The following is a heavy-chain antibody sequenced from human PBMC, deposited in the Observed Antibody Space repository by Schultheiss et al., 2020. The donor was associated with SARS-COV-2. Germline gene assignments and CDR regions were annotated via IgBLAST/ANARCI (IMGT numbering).Heavy chain of an antibody. J-gene: IGHJ4*02. CDR1: GFTFSSYS. Sequence: GESLKISCAASGFTFSSYSMNWVRQAPGKGLEWVSEIKPDGTYTGHADTLKGRFTISRDNAKNTLYLQMNSLRAEDSAVYYCARVSTRSTGLVAFDYWGQGTLVTVSS. CDR3: ARVSTRSTGLVAFDY. CDR2: IKPDGTYT. D-gene: IGHD2-15*01. V-gene: IGHV3-74*01.